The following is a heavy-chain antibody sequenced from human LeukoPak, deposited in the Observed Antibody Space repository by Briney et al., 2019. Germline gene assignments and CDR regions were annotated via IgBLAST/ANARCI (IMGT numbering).Heavy chain of an antibody. V-gene: IGHV1-69*04. CDR1: GGTFNNYA. CDR2: IIPILGIA. J-gene: IGHJ6*02. Sequence: SVKVSCKASGGTFNNYAISWVRQAPGQGLEWMGRIIPILGIANYAQKFQGRVTITADKSTSTAYMELSSLRSEDTAVYYCASSGYYYDSSGSRNYYGMDVWGQGTTVIVSS. CDR3: ASSGYYYDSSGSRNYYGMDV. D-gene: IGHD3-22*01.